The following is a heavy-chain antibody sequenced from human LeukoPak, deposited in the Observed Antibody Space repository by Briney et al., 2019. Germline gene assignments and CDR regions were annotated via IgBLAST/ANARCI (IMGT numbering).Heavy chain of an antibody. CDR1: GFTFSDYY. CDR2: ISSSGSTI. V-gene: IGHV3-11*04. Sequence: PGGSLRLSRAASGFTFSDYYMSWIRQAPGKGLEWVSYISSSGSTIYYADSVKGRFTISRDNAKNSLYLQMNSLRAEDTAVYFCASKGSTGWYFDYWGQGTLVTVSS. J-gene: IGHJ4*02. D-gene: IGHD6-19*01. CDR3: ASKGSTGWYFDY.